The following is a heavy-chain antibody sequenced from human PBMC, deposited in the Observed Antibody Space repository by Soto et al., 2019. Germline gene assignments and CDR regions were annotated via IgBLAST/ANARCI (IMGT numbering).Heavy chain of an antibody. CDR1: GGSISSSSYY. J-gene: IGHJ4*02. D-gene: IGHD3-22*01. Sequence: SETLSLTCTVSGGSISSSSYYWGWIRQPPGKGLEWIGSIYYSGSTYYNPSLKSRVTISVDTSKNQFSLKLSSVTAADTAVYYCESPTMIVVAPSYWRQGTLVTVSS. CDR3: ESPTMIVVAPSY. V-gene: IGHV4-39*01. CDR2: IYYSGST.